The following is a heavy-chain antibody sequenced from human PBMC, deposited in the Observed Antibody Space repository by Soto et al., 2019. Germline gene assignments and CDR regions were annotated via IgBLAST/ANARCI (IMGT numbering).Heavy chain of an antibody. CDR2: IYYSGSN. V-gene: IGHV4-39*01. D-gene: IGHD6-6*01. Sequence: QLQLKESGPGLVKPSETLSLTCSVSGGSISSRSYYWGWIRQPPGKGLEWIGSIYYSGSNYYNPSLKSRVTISVDTYKTQFCLELSSVCAADTAVYYCAGHEPLVPKRVAARPGEDYWGQGTLATGSS. CDR3: AGHEPLVPKRVAARPGEDY. CDR1: GGSISSRSYY. J-gene: IGHJ4*02.